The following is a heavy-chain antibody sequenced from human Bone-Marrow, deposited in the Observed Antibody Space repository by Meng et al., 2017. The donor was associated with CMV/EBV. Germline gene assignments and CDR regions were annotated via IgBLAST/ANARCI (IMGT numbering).Heavy chain of an antibody. J-gene: IGHJ4*02. Sequence: AVSGFTSRSYWMHWVRQAPGKGLVWDSRINSDGRTTNYADSVKGRFTISRDNAKNTLYLQRNSLRAEDTAVYYCARTIVGPSPFDYWGPGTLVTVSS. CDR2: INSDGRTT. CDR1: GFTSRSYW. D-gene: IGHD2-21*01. CDR3: ARTIVGPSPFDY. V-gene: IGHV3-74*01.